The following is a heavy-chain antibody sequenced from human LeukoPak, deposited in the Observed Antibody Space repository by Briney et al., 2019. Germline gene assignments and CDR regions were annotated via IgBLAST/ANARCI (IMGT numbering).Heavy chain of an antibody. V-gene: IGHV3-33*01. J-gene: IGHJ6*01. D-gene: IGHD2-21*01. CDR1: GFTFSSYG. CDR3: AREVAPLYFHYSMDV. Sequence: GGSLRLSCAASGFTFSSYGMHWVRQAPGKGLEWVAVTWYDGRNNYYVASVKGRFTISRDDSKTTVYLLMNSLRAEDTAVYYCAREVAPLYFHYSMDVWGEGTTVTVSS. CDR2: TWYDGRNN.